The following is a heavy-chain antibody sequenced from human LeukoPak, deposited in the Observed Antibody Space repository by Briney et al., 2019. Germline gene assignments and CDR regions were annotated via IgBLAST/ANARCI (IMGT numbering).Heavy chain of an antibody. Sequence: SETLSLTCTVSGGSISNSSFYWSWIRQPAGTGLEWIGRIYTSGSTNYSPSLKSRVTMSVDTSKNQFSLKLSSVTAADTAVYYCARDVVAAVGSFDYWGQGTQVTVSS. V-gene: IGHV4-61*02. D-gene: IGHD2-2*01. CDR3: ARDVVAAVGSFDY. CDR1: GGSISNSSFY. CDR2: IYTSGST. J-gene: IGHJ4*02.